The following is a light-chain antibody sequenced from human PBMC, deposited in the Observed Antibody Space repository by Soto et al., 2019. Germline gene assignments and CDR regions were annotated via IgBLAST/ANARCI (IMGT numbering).Light chain of an antibody. V-gene: IGKV1-39*01. CDR2: AAS. CDR3: QQANSFPPH. Sequence: DIQMTQSPSSLSASVGDRVTITCRASQSISSYLNWYQQKPGKAPKLLIYAASSLQSGVPSRFSGGGSGTDFTLTISSLQPEDFATHYCQQANSFPPHFGGGTKVDIK. CDR1: QSISSY. J-gene: IGKJ4*01.